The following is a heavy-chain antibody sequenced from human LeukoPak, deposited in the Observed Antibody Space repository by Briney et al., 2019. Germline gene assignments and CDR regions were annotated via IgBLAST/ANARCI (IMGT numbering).Heavy chain of an antibody. V-gene: IGHV7-4-1*02. CDR3: ARGDAHLPDYGMDV. CDR1: GYTFTSYA. D-gene: IGHD3-3*02. J-gene: IGHJ6*02. Sequence: ASVKVSCKASGYTFTSYAMNWVRQASGQGLEWMGWINTNTGNPTYAQGFTGRFVFSLDTSISTTYLQISSLKAEDTAVYYCARGDAHLPDYGMDVWGQGTTVTVSS. CDR2: INTNTGNP.